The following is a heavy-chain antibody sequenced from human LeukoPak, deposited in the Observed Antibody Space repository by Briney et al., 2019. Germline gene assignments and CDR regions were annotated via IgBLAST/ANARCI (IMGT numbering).Heavy chain of an antibody. D-gene: IGHD6-6*01. J-gene: IGHJ5*02. Sequence: PGGSLRLSCAASGFTFSSYAMHWVRQAPGKGLEWVAVISYDGSNKYYADSVKGRFTISRDNSKNTLYLQMNSLRAEDTAVYYCARDEYSSSSGFNWFDPWGQGTLVTVSS. CDR3: ARDEYSSSSGFNWFDP. CDR1: GFTFSSYA. CDR2: ISYDGSNK. V-gene: IGHV3-30-3*01.